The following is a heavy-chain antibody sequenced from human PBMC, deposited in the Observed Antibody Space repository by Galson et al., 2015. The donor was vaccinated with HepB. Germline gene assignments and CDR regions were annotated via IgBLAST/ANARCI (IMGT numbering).Heavy chain of an antibody. V-gene: IGHV1-18*04. CDR2: ISAYNGNT. Sequence: SVKVSCKASGYTFTSYGISWVRQAPGQGLEWMGWISAYNGNTNYAQKLQGRVTMTTDTSTSTAYMELRSLRSDDTAVYYCARDGRGYDYVRGSYRYMIDYCGHGTLVTVSS. CDR3: ARDGRGYDYVRGSYRYMIDY. CDR1: GYTFTSYG. J-gene: IGHJ4*01. D-gene: IGHD3-16*02.